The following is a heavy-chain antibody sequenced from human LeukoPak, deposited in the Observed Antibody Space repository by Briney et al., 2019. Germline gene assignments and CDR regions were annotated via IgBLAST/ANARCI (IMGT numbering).Heavy chain of an antibody. Sequence: GGSLRLSCAASGFTFHDYAMHWVRQAPGKGLEWVSGISVSGGRTYYADSVKGRFTISRDNSKNKLYLQMNSMRAEDTAVYYCAKALVVVAAGYWGQGTLVTVSS. J-gene: IGHJ4*02. D-gene: IGHD2-15*01. CDR2: ISVSGGRT. CDR1: GFTFHDYA. V-gene: IGHV3-23*01. CDR3: AKALVVVAAGY.